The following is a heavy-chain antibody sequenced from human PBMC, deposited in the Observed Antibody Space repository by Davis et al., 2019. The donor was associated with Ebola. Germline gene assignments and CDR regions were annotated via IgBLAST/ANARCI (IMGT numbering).Heavy chain of an antibody. CDR3: AKDFRNYDY. CDR2: ISASGSNT. Sequence: GESLKISCAASGFTFSSYAMSWVRQAPGKGLEWVSVISASGSNTFYADSVKGRFTVSRDNSKNTLYLQMNSLRVEDTAVYYCAKDFRNYDYWGQGTLVTVSS. CDR1: GFTFSSYA. V-gene: IGHV3-23*01. D-gene: IGHD4-11*01. J-gene: IGHJ4*02.